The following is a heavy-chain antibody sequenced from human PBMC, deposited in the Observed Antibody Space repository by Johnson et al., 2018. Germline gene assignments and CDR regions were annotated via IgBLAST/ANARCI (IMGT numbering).Heavy chain of an antibody. J-gene: IGHJ1*01. CDR2: INHSGST. V-gene: IGHV4-34*01. Sequence: QVQLQQWGAGLLKPSETLSLSCAVYGGSLSGYYWSWIRQPPGKGLEWIGEINHSGSTNYNSSLKSRVTISIDTSKNQFSLKVSSVNAADTAVYYCSRGVTDQHWSQGTLVTVSS. CDR3: SRGVTDQH. D-gene: IGHD4-23*01. CDR1: GGSLSGYY.